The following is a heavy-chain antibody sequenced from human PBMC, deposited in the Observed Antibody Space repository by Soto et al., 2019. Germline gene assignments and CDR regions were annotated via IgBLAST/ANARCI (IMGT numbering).Heavy chain of an antibody. V-gene: IGHV3-23*01. D-gene: IGHD1-26*01. CDR1: GFTFSNYG. Sequence: EVQLLESGGGLVQPGGSLRLSCAASGFTFSNYGMSWVRQAPGKGLEWVSALPEIGTNTYYADSVKGRFTISRDNSKNTLFLQINNLRSEDTAVYYCAKKSGVGATWYFYYWGQGTLVTVSS. J-gene: IGHJ4*02. CDR2: LPEIGTNT. CDR3: AKKSGVGATWYFYY.